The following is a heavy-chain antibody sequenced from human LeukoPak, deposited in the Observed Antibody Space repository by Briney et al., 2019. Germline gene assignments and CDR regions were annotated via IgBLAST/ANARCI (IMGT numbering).Heavy chain of an antibody. V-gene: IGHV3-48*04. Sequence: GGSLRLSCAASGFTFSSYAMSWVRQAPGKGLEWIAYISYSTYTIHYADSVKGRFTISRDNAKNSLFLQMSSLRAEDTAVYFCARADSDYYPSFDYWGQGTLVTVSS. J-gene: IGHJ4*02. CDR2: ISYSTYTI. CDR3: ARADSDYYPSFDY. CDR1: GFTFSSYA. D-gene: IGHD3-22*01.